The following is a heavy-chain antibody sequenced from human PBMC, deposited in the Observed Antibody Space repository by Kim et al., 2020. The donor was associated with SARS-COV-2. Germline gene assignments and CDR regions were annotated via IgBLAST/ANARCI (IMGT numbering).Heavy chain of an antibody. J-gene: IGHJ3*02. V-gene: IGHV4-59*13. D-gene: IGHD2-15*01. Sequence: SETLSLTCTVSGGSISSYYWSWIRQPPGKGLEWIGYIYYSGSTNYNPSLKSRVTISVDTSKNQFSLKLSSVTAADTAVYYCARDRTVVSDAFDIWGQGTMVTVSS. CDR1: GGSISSYY. CDR3: ARDRTVVSDAFDI. CDR2: IYYSGST.